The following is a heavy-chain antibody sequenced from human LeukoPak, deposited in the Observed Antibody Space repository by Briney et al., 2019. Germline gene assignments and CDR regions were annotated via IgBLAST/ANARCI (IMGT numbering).Heavy chain of an antibody. D-gene: IGHD3-22*01. Sequence: SETLSLTCTVSGGSISSSNYYWGWIRQPPGKGLEWIGSIYYSGSTYYSPSLKSRVTISVDTSKNQFSLKLSSVTAADTAVYYCARVFVRYYYDSSGYLKINWFDPWGQGTLVTVSS. CDR3: ARVFVRYYYDSSGYLKINWFDP. CDR2: IYYSGST. J-gene: IGHJ5*02. V-gene: IGHV4-39*07. CDR1: GGSISSSNYY.